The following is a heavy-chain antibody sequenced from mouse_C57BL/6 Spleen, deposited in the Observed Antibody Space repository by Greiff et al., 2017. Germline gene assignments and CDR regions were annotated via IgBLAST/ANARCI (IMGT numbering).Heavy chain of an antibody. J-gene: IGHJ4*01. Sequence: VQLQQPGAELVRPGASVKLSCTASGFNFTDYYMHWVKQRPEHGLEWIGKIDPEDGDTEYTPKFQGKATLTVDKSSSTAYLQLSSLTSEDTAVDYCTTDGKFAIDYWGQGTSVTVSS. CDR1: GFNFTDYY. CDR3: TTDGKFAIDY. D-gene: IGHD2-1*01. CDR2: IDPEDGDT. V-gene: IGHV14-1*01.